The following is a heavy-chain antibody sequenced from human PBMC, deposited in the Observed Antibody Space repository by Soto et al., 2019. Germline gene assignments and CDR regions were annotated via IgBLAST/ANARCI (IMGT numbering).Heavy chain of an antibody. CDR1: GYTFTSYA. V-gene: IGHV1-3*05. CDR2: INAGNGNT. J-gene: IGHJ5*02. CDR3: AGGGGWYVWFDP. D-gene: IGHD6-19*01. Sequence: QVQLVQSGAEEKKPGASVKVSCKASGYTFTSYAMHWVRQAPGQRLEWMGWINAGNGNTKYSQKFQGGVTITRDTSASTAYMERSSLRSEDTAVYYCAGGGGWYVWFDPWGQGTLVTVSS.